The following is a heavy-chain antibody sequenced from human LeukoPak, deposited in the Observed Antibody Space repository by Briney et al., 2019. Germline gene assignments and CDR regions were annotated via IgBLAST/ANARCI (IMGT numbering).Heavy chain of an antibody. J-gene: IGHJ4*02. D-gene: IGHD3-3*01. CDR3: ASRSSIWSGYQDTLYYFDS. CDR2: IYYSGST. V-gene: IGHV4-59*01. CDR1: GGTISSYY. Sequence: SETLSLTCTVSGGTISSYYWSWIRQPPGKRLEWIGHIYYSGSTNYNPSLKSRVTISVDTSKNQFSLKLSSVTAADTAVYYCASRSSIWSGYQDTLYYFDSWGQGTLVTVSS.